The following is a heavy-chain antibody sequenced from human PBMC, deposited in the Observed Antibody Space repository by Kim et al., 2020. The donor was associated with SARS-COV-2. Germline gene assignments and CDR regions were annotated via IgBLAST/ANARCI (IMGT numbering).Heavy chain of an antibody. D-gene: IGHD3-10*01. J-gene: IGHJ6*02. CDR1: GYTFTSYA. CDR3: AREVMVRGVIISAKPYGMDV. CDR2: INAGNGNT. Sequence: ASVKVSCKASGYTFTSYAMHWVRQAPGQRLEWMGWINAGNGNTKYSQKFQGRVTITRDTPASTAYMELSSLRSEDTAVYYCAREVMVRGVIISAKPYGMDVWGQGTTVTVSS. V-gene: IGHV1-3*01.